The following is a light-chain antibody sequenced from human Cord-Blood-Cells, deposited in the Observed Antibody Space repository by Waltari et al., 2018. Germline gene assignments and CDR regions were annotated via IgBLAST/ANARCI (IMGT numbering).Light chain of an antibody. CDR1: SSDVGGYNY. CDR2: EVS. V-gene: IGLV2-14*01. Sequence: QSALTQPASVSGSPGQSITISCTGTSSDVGGYNYVCWYQQHPGKAPKLMIYEVSNRPSGVSNRFSGSKSGNTASLTISGLQAEDEADYYCSSYTSSSTFYVFGTGTKVTVL. CDR3: SSYTSSSTFYV. J-gene: IGLJ1*01.